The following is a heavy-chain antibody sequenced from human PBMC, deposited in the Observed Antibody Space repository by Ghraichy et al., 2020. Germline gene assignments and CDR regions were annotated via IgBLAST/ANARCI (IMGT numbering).Heavy chain of an antibody. Sequence: GGSLRLSCAASGFTFTSLDMSWVRQAPGKGLEWISSLTYDAGSAYYADSVKGRFSISRDNSKDTLFLQLNSLRVDDTAVYYCASRRGGWPYYCDDWGQGTLVSVSS. V-gene: IGHV3-23*01. D-gene: IGHD3-22*01. CDR1: GFTFTSLD. CDR3: ASRRGGWPYYCDD. CDR2: LTYDAGSA. J-gene: IGHJ4*02.